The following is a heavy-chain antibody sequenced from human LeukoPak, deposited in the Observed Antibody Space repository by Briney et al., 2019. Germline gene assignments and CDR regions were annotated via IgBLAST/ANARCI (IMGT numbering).Heavy chain of an antibody. CDR1: GYTFTSYG. D-gene: IGHD3-9*01. CDR2: ISAYNGNT. Sequence: ASVKVSCKASGYTFTSYGISWVRQAPGQGLEWMGWISAYNGNTNYAQKLQGRVTITTDTSTSTAYMELRSMRSDVTPVYYCARDRDYDILTGFENWFDPWGQGTLVTVSS. CDR3: ARDRDYDILTGFENWFDP. J-gene: IGHJ5*02. V-gene: IGHV1-18*04.